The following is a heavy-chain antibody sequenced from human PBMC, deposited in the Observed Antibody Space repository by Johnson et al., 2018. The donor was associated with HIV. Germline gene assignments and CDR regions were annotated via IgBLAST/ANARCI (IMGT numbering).Heavy chain of an antibody. Sequence: QVLLVESGGGLVKPGGSLRLSCAASGFTFSSAWMGWVRQAPGKGLEWVSGISWNSGSIGYADSVKGRFTISRDNAKNSLYLQMNSLRAEDTAVYYCARDLYWTLWFGDAFDIWGQGTMVTVSS. CDR3: ARDLYWTLWFGDAFDI. V-gene: IGHV3-11*04. D-gene: IGHD3-10*01. CDR1: GFTFSSAW. CDR2: ISWNSGSI. J-gene: IGHJ3*02.